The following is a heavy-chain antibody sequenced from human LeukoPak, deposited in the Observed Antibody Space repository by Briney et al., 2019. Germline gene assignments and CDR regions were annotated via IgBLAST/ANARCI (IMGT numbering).Heavy chain of an antibody. CDR3: ARRPPALGAFDI. CDR2: IYYSDSGKM. CDR1: GGSISGSSYY. V-gene: IGHV4-39*01. J-gene: IGHJ3*02. Sequence: SETLSLTCTVSGGSISGSSYYWGWIRQPPGKGLEWIGSIYYSDSGKMYYNPSLKSRVTISADTSKNQFSLKVSSVTAADTAVYYCARRPPALGAFDIWGQGTMVSVSS.